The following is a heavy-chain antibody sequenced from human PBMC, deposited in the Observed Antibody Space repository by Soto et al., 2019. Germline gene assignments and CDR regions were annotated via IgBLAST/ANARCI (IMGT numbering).Heavy chain of an antibody. D-gene: IGHD2-2*01. Sequence: SETLSLTCTVSGGSISSSSWSWIRQPPGRGLEWIGYIYNNGRTDYNPSLKSRVTISVVTSKNHFSLKLSSVTPADTAVYYCARARFCSCTGCHHFFDFWARGTVVPVSS. J-gene: IGHJ4*02. CDR3: ARARFCSCTGCHHFFDF. V-gene: IGHV4-59*01. CDR2: IYNNGRT. CDR1: GGSISSSS.